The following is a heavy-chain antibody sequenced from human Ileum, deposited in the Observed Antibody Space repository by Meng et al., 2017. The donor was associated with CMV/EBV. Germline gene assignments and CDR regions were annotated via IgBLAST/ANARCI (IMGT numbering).Heavy chain of an antibody. V-gene: IGHV1-8*01. Sequence: ASVKVSCKASGYTFNSYDVNWVRQSPGQGLEWMGWMSPSSGNTGYAQKFQGRITLTRDTSIKTAYMELSTLRSDDSAVYYCARGVPADYWGQGTLVTVSS. CDR3: ARGVPADY. D-gene: IGHD2-2*01. CDR1: GYTFNSYD. J-gene: IGHJ4*02. CDR2: MSPSSGNT.